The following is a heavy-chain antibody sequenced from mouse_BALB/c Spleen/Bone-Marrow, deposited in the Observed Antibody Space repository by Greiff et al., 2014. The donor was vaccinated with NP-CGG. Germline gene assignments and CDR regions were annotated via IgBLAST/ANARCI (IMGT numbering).Heavy chain of an antibody. Sequence: VQLQQSGPELVKPGASMKISCKASGYSFTGYTMNWVKQSHGKNLEWIGLINPYNGGTSYNQKFKGKATLTVDRSSSTAYMELLSLTSEDSAVYYCARDYYGSSYGFAYWGQGTLVTVSA. CDR2: INPYNGGT. CDR3: ARDYYGSSYGFAY. D-gene: IGHD1-1*01. J-gene: IGHJ3*01. V-gene: IGHV1-18*01. CDR1: GYSFTGYT.